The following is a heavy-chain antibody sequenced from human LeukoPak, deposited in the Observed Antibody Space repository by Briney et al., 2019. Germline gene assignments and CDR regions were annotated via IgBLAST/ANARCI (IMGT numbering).Heavy chain of an antibody. CDR3: ANSRLTPHP. CDR2: IGGSGSST. CDR1: GFTFSNSD. J-gene: IGHJ5*02. D-gene: IGHD1-14*01. Sequence: GGSLRLSCAASGFTFSNSDMSWVRQSPGKGLEWVSAIGGSGSSTFYADSVKGRFTVSRDNSKNTLYLQMSSLRAEDTAVYYCANSRLTPHPWGQGTLVTVSS. V-gene: IGHV3-23*01.